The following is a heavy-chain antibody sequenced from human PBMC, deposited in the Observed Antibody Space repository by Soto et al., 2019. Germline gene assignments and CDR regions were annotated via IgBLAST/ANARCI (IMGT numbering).Heavy chain of an antibody. J-gene: IGHJ6*03. CDR3: ARDQESLDIVVVPAALPRYMDV. V-gene: IGHV1-18*01. D-gene: IGHD2-2*03. CDR1: GYTFTSYG. CDR2: ISAYNGNT. Sequence: ASVKVSCKASGYTFTSYGISWVRQAPGQWLEWMGWISAYNGNTNYAQKLQGRVTMTTDTSTSTAYMELRSLRSDDTAVYYCARDQESLDIVVVPAALPRYMDVWGKGTTVTVSS.